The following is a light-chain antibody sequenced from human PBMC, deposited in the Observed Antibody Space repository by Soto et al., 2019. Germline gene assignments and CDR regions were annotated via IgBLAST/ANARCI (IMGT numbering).Light chain of an antibody. V-gene: IGLV1-44*01. CDR1: RSNIGSNT. CDR3: AAWDDNLNMV. J-gene: IGLJ2*01. CDR2: FNN. Sequence: QSVLTQPPSASGTPGQRVTISCSGSRSNIGSNTVNWYQQLPGTAPKLLIYFNNQRPSGVPDRFSGSKSGTSASLAISGLQSEDEADYYCAAWDDNLNMVFGGGTKVTVL.